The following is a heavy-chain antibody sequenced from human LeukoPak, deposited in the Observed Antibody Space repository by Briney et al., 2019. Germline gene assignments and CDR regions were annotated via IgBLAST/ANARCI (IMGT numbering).Heavy chain of an antibody. J-gene: IGHJ4*02. D-gene: IGHD4-11*01. Sequence: SETLSLTCTVSGDSISGYYWSWIRQPPGKGLEWIGHIYYNGNTNYNASLKGRVAISVDTPKNQFSLKVTSLTAADTAVYYCARETTGLARYFDYWGQGTLVTVSS. CDR1: GDSISGYY. CDR3: ARETTGLARYFDY. V-gene: IGHV4-59*12. CDR2: IYYNGNT.